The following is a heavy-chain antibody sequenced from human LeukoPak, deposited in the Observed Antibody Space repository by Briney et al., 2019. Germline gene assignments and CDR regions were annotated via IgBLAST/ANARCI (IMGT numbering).Heavy chain of an antibody. CDR3: ARVNCRSSSCYLASYFFDS. D-gene: IGHD2-2*01. J-gene: IGHJ5*01. CDR1: GFTFSNYG. CDR2: IWYDGNNK. Sequence: PGGPLRLSCAASGFTFSNYGMHWVRQAPGKGLEWVAAIWYDGNNKDYADSVKGRFTISRDNSKNTLSLQMNSLRVEDTAMYYCARVNCRSSSCYLASYFFDSWGQGTLVTVSS. V-gene: IGHV3-33*01.